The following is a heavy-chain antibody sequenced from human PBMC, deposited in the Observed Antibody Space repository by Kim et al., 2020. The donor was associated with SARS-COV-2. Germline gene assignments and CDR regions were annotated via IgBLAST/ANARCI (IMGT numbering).Heavy chain of an antibody. CDR2: ISGYNGNT. J-gene: IGHJ6*02. D-gene: IGHD1-26*01. Sequence: ASVKVSCKASGYTFTSYGITWVRQAPGQGLEWMGRISGYNGNTNHAQTLQGRVTMTTDTSTSTAYMELRSLRSDDTAVYYCARVGISGSYYYYGMDVWGQGTTVTVSS. CDR1: GYTFTSYG. CDR3: ARVGISGSYYYYGMDV. V-gene: IGHV1-18*01.